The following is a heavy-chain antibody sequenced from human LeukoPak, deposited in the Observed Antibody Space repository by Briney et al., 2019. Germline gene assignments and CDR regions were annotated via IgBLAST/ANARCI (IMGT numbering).Heavy chain of an antibody. CDR2: ISYDGSNK. D-gene: IGHD6-19*01. V-gene: IGHV3-30*04. J-gene: IGHJ4*02. Sequence: GGSLRLSCAASGFTFSSYAMHWVRQAPGKGLEWVAVISYDGSNKYYADSVKGRFTISRDNSKNTLYLQMNSLRAEDTAVYYCAKDLGPVAGEFDYWGQGTLVTVSS. CDR3: AKDLGPVAGEFDY. CDR1: GFTFSSYA.